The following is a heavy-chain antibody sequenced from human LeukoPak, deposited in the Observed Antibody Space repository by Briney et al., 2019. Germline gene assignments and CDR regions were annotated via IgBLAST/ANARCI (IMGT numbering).Heavy chain of an antibody. CDR2: IHYSGTT. D-gene: IGHD1-1*01. CDR3: ARVSWFPGTSYYYMDV. V-gene: IGHV4-59*01. J-gene: IGHJ6*03. CDR1: GGSISSYY. Sequence: SETRSLTCTVSGGSISSYYWSWIRQPPGKGLEWIGYIHYSGTTNYNPSLKSRVTISVDTSKNQFSLKLSSVTAADTAVYFCARVSWFPGTSYYYMDVWGKGTTVTVSS.